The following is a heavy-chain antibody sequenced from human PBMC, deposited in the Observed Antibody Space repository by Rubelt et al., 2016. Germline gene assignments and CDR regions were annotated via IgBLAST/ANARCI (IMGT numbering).Heavy chain of an antibody. CDR2: TNPNRGGT. V-gene: IGHV1-2*06. J-gene: IGHJ5*02. D-gene: IGHD1-1*01. CDR1: GYTFTGYY. Sequence: QVQLVQSGAEVKKPGASVKVSCKASGYTFTGYYMHWVRQAPGKGLEWMGRTNPNRGGTNFAQKLQGRVPMTRDTSISTAYMELSRLRSDDTAVYYCARGVGTAFDPWGQGTLVTVSS. CDR3: ARGVGTAFDP.